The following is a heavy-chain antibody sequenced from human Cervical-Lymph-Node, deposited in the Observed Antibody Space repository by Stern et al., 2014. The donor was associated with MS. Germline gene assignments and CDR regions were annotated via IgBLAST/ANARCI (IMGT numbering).Heavy chain of an antibody. J-gene: IGHJ4*02. CDR3: VSDGSGWRN. D-gene: IGHD3-10*01. Sequence: EDQLVESGGGLVQPGGSLKLSCAASGILFSGASMHWVRQPSGKGLEWIGRIRSKTNGYTTTYSESAKGRFTISRDDSKNTAYLQMNSLKTEDTAVYYCVSDGSGWRNWGQGTLVTVSS. CDR2: IRSKTNGYTT. CDR1: GILFSGAS. V-gene: IGHV3-73*01.